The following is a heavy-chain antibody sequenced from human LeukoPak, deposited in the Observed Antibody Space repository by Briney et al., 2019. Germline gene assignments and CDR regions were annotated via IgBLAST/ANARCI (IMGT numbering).Heavy chain of an antibody. CDR3: ARGPPNDYGDPSFDY. Sequence: GASVKVSCKASGDTFSSYAISWVRQAPGQGLEWMGGIIPVFGTANYAQKFQGRVTITADESTSTAYMELSSLRSEDTAVYYCARGPPNDYGDPSFDYWGQGTLVTVSS. J-gene: IGHJ4*02. D-gene: IGHD4-17*01. V-gene: IGHV1-69*13. CDR1: GDTFSSYA. CDR2: IIPVFGTA.